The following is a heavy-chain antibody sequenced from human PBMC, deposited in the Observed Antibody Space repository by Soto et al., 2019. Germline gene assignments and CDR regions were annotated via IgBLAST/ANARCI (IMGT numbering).Heavy chain of an antibody. CDR2: IYWDDDK. D-gene: IGHD3-3*01. Sequence: QITLNESGPTVVRPTETLTLTCRFSGFSLTTSGVGVGWIRQSPGKAPEWLGLIYWDDDKRYSASLKSRFTITKDTSKNQVVLTVSDLDPTDTATYYCAHRVLRTVFGLVTTTAIYFDFWGQGTPVAVSS. CDR1: GFSLTTSGVG. V-gene: IGHV2-5*02. CDR3: AHRVLRTVFGLVTTTAIYFDF. J-gene: IGHJ4*02.